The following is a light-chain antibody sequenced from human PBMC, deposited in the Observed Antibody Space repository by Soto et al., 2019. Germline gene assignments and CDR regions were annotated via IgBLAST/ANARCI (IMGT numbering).Light chain of an antibody. CDR2: GAS. J-gene: IGKJ5*01. CDR1: QIVSSN. V-gene: IGKV3-15*01. CDR3: QQYNNWPRPVT. Sequence: EIVMTQSPSTLSVSPVERATLSCMASQIVSSNLAWYQQKPGQAPRLLIYGASTRATGIPARFSGSGSGTEFTLTISSLQSEDFAVYYCQQYNNWPRPVTFGQGTRLEN.